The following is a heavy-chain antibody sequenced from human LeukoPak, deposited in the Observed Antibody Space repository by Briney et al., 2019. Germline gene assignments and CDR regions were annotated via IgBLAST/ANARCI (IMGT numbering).Heavy chain of an antibody. CDR3: ARNTWGVTVGAFDI. V-gene: IGHV1-69*04. D-gene: IGHD2-21*02. J-gene: IGHJ3*02. CDR1: GGTFSSYA. Sequence: APVKVSCKASGGTFSSYAISWVRQAPGQGLEWMGRIIPILGIANYAQKFQGRVTITADKSTSTAYMELSSLRSEDTAVYYCARNTWGVTVGAFDIWGQGTMVTVSS. CDR2: IIPILGIA.